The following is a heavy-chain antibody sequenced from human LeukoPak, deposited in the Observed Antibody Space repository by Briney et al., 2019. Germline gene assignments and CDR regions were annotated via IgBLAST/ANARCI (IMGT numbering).Heavy chain of an antibody. CDR2: IYPGDSDT. CDR1: GYSFTSYW. V-gene: IGHV5-51*01. Sequence: GESLKISCKGSGYSFTSYWIGWVRQMPGKGLEWMGIIYPGDSDTRYSPSFQGQVTISADKSISTAYLQWSSLKASDTAMYFCARTIAFYYDSSSCMDLWGQGTLVTVSS. CDR3: ARTIAFYYDSSSCMDL. J-gene: IGHJ5*02. D-gene: IGHD3-22*01.